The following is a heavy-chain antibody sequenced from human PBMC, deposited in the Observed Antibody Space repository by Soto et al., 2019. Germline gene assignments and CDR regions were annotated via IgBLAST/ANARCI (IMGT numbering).Heavy chain of an antibody. V-gene: IGHV3-23*01. CDR1: GFTFSSYA. Sequence: GGSLRLSCAASGFTFSSYAMSWVRQAPGKGLEWVSAISGSGGSTYYADSVKGRFTISRDNSKNTLYLQMNSLGAEDTAVYYCAKDPSPVIVVVLLFDYWGQGTLVTVSS. J-gene: IGHJ4*02. D-gene: IGHD3-22*01. CDR3: AKDPSPVIVVVLLFDY. CDR2: ISGSGGST.